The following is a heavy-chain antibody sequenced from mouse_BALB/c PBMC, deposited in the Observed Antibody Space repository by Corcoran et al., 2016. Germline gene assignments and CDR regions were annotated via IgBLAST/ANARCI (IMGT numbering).Heavy chain of an antibody. CDR3: AAIYDGYAMDY. CDR2: ISYDGSN. Sequence: DVQLQESGPGLVKPSQSLSLTCSVTGYSITSGYYWNWIRQFPGNKLEWMGYISYDGSNNYNPSLKNRISINRDTSKNQFFLKLNSVTTEDTATYYCAAIYDGYAMDYWGQGTSVTVSS. V-gene: IGHV3-6*02. J-gene: IGHJ4*01. CDR1: GYSITSGYY. D-gene: IGHD2-3*01.